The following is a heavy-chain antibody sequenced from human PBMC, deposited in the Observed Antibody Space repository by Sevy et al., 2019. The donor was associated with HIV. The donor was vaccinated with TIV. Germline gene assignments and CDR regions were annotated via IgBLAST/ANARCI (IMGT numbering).Heavy chain of an antibody. CDR3: ARETKAVAFSWYYYYMDV. V-gene: IGHV3-66*02. CDR2: TFIAGRT. J-gene: IGHJ6*03. D-gene: IGHD6-19*01. CDR1: GFTINTNY. Sequence: GGSLRLSCAASGFTINTNYMTWVRQSPGKGLEWVSLTFIAGRTYYADSVKGRLAISSDNSRNTVFLQMNSLRLEETGVYYCARETKAVAFSWYYYYMDVWGKGTTVTVSS.